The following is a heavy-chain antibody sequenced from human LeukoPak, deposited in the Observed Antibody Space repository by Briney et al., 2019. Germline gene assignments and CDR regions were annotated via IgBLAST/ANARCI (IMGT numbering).Heavy chain of an antibody. CDR3: ARQINIRRGYSYGVYYFDY. D-gene: IGHD5-18*01. CDR2: IYPGDSDT. CDR1: GYSFTSYW. J-gene: IGHJ4*02. V-gene: IGHV5-51*01. Sequence: PGESLQISCKGSGYSFTSYWIGWVRQMPGKGLEWMGIIYPGDSDTRYSPSFQGQVTISADKSISTAYLQWSSLKASDTAMYYCARQINIRRGYSYGVYYFDYWGQGTLVTVSS.